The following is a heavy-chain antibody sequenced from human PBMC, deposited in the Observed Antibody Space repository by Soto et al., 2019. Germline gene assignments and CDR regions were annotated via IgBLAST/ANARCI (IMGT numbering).Heavy chain of an antibody. V-gene: IGHV3-9*01. CDR2: ISWNSGSI. J-gene: IGHJ4*02. Sequence: GGSLRLSCAASGFTFDDYAMHWVRQAPGKGLEWVSGISWNSGSIGYADSVKGRFTISRDNAKNSLYLQMNSLRAEDTALYYCAKSEDILTGFDYWGKGTPVTVST. CDR3: AKSEDILTGFDY. CDR1: GFTFDDYA. D-gene: IGHD3-9*01.